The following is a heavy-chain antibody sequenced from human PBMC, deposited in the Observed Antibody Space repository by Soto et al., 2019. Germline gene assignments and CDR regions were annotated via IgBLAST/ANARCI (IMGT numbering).Heavy chain of an antibody. D-gene: IGHD1-1*01. CDR2: ISYDGSNK. CDR3: AKDANDEYFQH. V-gene: IGHV3-30*18. J-gene: IGHJ1*01. Sequence: SLRLSCAASGFTFSSYGMHWVRQAPGKGLEWVAVISYDGSNKYYADSVKGRFTISRDNSKNTLYLQMNSLRAEDTAVYYCAKDANDEYFQHWGQGTLVTVSS. CDR1: GFTFSSYG.